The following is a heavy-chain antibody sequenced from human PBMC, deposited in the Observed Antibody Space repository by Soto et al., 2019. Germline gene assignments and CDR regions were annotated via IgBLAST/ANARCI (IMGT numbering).Heavy chain of an antibody. CDR3: AKDRYFDSYYLDS. Sequence: GSLRLSCAASGFTFSRYAIHWVRQAPGKGLEWVTVMSYDGNQKHYADSVKGRFTVSRDDSENTVFLQMTSLRPEDTATYYCAKDRYFDSYYLDSWGQGTLVTVSS. D-gene: IGHD3-9*01. V-gene: IGHV3-30-3*01. CDR2: MSYDGNQK. CDR1: GFTFSRYA. J-gene: IGHJ4*02.